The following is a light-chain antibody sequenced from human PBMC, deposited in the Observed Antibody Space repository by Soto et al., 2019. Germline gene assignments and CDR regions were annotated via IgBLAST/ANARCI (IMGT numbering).Light chain of an antibody. V-gene: IGKV1-12*01. CDR1: QRISSW. CDR3: QQANSFPIT. Sequence: DIQMTQSPSSVSASVGDRVTITCRASQRISSWLAWYQQKPEKAPKLLIYAASSLQSGVPSRFSGSGSGTDFTLTISSLQPEDFATYYCQQANSFPITFGQGTRLEIK. CDR2: AAS. J-gene: IGKJ5*01.